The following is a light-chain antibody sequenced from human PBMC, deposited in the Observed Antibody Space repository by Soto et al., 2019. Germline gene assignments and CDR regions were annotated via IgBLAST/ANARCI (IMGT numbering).Light chain of an antibody. Sequence: DIHMTQSPSSLSAFLGDRVTITCRAGQTISNYLAWYQQKPGKIPSLLIYATSTLPAGVPSRFSASGSGTDFTLTISNLQPEDFAAYYCQKYNSAPLTFGGGTKVDIK. CDR2: ATS. V-gene: IGKV1-27*01. CDR1: QTISNY. J-gene: IGKJ4*01. CDR3: QKYNSAPLT.